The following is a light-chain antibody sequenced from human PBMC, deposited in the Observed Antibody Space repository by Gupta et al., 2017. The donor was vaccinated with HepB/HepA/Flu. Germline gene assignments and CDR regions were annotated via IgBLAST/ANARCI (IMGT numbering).Light chain of an antibody. V-gene: IGKV3-11*01. J-gene: IGKJ4*01. CDR1: QSVSSY. CDR2: DAS. Sequence: EIVLTQSPATLSLSPGERATLSCRASQSVSSYLAWYQQKPGQAPRLLIYDASNRATGITARFSGCGSGTDFTLTISSRELEDFAVYYCQQRSNWPPLTFGGGTKVEIK. CDR3: QQRSNWPPLT.